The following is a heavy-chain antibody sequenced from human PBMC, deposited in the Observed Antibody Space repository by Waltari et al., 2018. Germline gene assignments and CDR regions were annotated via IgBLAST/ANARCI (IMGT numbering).Heavy chain of an antibody. CDR3: ARDPERGALDY. CDR2: IKYDGSEE. CDR1: GFTFSSSW. D-gene: IGHD1-26*01. V-gene: IGHV3-7*01. Sequence: EVQVVESGGGLVQPGESLSLSCAASGFTFSSSWMSWVRQHPGKGLEWVANIKYDGSEEYYVDSVKGRCTISRDNAKNSLYLQMNSLRVEDTAVYYCARDPERGALDYWGQGTLVAVSS. J-gene: IGHJ4*02.